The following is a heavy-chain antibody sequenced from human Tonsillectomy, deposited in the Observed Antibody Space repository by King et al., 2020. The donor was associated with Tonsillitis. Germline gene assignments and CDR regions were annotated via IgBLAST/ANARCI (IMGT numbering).Heavy chain of an antibody. CDR1: GFTFFRYA. CDR3: ARGSWSALATGWFDP. D-gene: IGHD6-13*01. Sequence: VQLVESGGGVVQPGRSLRLSCAASGFTFFRYAIHWVRQAPGKGLEWVAVISYDGSNKYYADSVKGRFTISRDNSKNTMYLQMNSLRSEDTAVYYCARGSWSALATGWFDPWGQGTLVTVSS. V-gene: IGHV3-30*04. J-gene: IGHJ5*02. CDR2: ISYDGSNK.